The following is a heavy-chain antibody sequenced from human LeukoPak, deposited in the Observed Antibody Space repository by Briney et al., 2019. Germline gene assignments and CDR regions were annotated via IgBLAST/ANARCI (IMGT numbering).Heavy chain of an antibody. D-gene: IGHD4-23*01. Sequence: PGSSLRLSCAASGFTFSNYGMHWVRQAPGKALEWVAIISYDGSNKYYTDSVKGRFTISRDNSKNTLYLQMNSLRAEDTAVYYCAKVSLRWWGYVDYWGQGTLVTVSS. J-gene: IGHJ4*02. CDR3: AKVSLRWWGYVDY. CDR1: GFTFSNYG. CDR2: ISYDGSNK. V-gene: IGHV3-30*18.